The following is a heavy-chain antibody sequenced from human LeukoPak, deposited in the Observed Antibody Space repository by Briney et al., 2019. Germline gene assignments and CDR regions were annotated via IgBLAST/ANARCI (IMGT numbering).Heavy chain of an antibody. CDR1: GFTFSRYW. CDR3: ATAGGDGSRMGFDP. J-gene: IGHJ5*02. Sequence: TGGSLRLSCADSGFTFSRYWMHWVRQTPGKGLVWVSCISADGSVTRYADSVKGRFTISRDNTKSTLYLQMHRLRAEDTAVYYCATAGGDGSRMGFDPWGQGALVTVSS. CDR2: ISADGSVT. V-gene: IGHV3-74*01. D-gene: IGHD2-15*01.